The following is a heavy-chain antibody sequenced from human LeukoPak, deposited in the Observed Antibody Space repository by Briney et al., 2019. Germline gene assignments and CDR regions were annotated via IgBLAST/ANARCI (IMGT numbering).Heavy chain of an antibody. Sequence: SETLSLTCAVYGGSFSGYYWSWIRQPPGKGLEWIEEINHSGSTNYNPSLKSRATISVDTSKNQFSLKLSSVTAADTAVYYCARPVVGATTNTNLGDAFDIWGQGTMVTVSS. V-gene: IGHV4-34*01. J-gene: IGHJ3*02. D-gene: IGHD1-26*01. CDR3: ARPVVGATTNTNLGDAFDI. CDR1: GGSFSGYY. CDR2: INHSGST.